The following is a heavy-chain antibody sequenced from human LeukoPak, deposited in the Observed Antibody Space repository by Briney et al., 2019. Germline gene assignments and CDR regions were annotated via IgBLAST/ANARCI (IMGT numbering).Heavy chain of an antibody. J-gene: IGHJ4*02. V-gene: IGHV3-7*03. CDR2: IKQDGSEK. CDR1: GFTFSSYW. CDR3: ARSEWFGELVYYFDY. Sequence: GGSLRLSCAASGFTFSSYWMSWVRQAPGKGLEWVANIKQDGSEKYYVDSVKGRFTISRDNAENSLYLQLNSLRVEDTAVYYCARSEWFGELVYYFDYWGQGTLVTVSS. D-gene: IGHD3-10*01.